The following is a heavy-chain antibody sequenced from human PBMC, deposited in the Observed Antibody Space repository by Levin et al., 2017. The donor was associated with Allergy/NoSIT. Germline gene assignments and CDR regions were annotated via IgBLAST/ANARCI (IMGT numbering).Heavy chain of an antibody. Sequence: GGSLRLSCQGSGYSFISYWIAWVRQMPGKGLEWMGSVYPADSDATYNPSFLGQVSLSVDKSFNTAYLQWSRLKPSDTAMYYCAKIDSHSGYGMNVWGQGTPVTVSS. V-gene: IGHV5-51*01. CDR2: VYPADSDA. CDR3: AKIDSHSGYGMNV. J-gene: IGHJ6*02. D-gene: IGHD2-15*01. CDR1: GYSFISYW.